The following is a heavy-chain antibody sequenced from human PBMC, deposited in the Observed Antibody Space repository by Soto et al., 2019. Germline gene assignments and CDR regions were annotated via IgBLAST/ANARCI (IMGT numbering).Heavy chain of an antibody. CDR3: AKIEFDPTPTPRFDP. CDR1: GFTFSSYA. D-gene: IGHD2-15*01. CDR2: ISGSGGST. Sequence: SLRLSWAASGFTFSSYAMSWVRQAPGKGLEWVSAISGSGGSTYYADSVKGRFTISRDNSKNTLYLQMNSLRAEDTAVYYCAKIEFDPTPTPRFDPRGKGTLVTVSS. V-gene: IGHV3-23*01. J-gene: IGHJ5*02.